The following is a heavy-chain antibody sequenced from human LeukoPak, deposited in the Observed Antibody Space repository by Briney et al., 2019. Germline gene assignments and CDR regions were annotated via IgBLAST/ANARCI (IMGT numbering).Heavy chain of an antibody. J-gene: IGHJ3*02. CDR3: ARGNYDILTGPRRTDAFDI. CDR2: ISAYNGNT. V-gene: IGHV1-18*01. CDR1: RYTFTNYA. D-gene: IGHD3-9*01. Sequence: GASVKVSCKASRYTFTNYAISWVRQAPGQGLEWMGWISAYNGNTNYAQKLQGRVTMTTDTSTSTAYMELRSLRSDDTAMYYCARGNYDILTGPRRTDAFDIWGQGTMVTVSS.